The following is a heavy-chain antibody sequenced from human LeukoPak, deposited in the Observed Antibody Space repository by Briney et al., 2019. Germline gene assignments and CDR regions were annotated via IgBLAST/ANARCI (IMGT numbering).Heavy chain of an antibody. D-gene: IGHD6-19*01. CDR2: IYTSGST. Sequence: PSETLSLTCTVSGGSISSGSYYWSWIRQPAGKGLEWIGRIYTSGSTNYNPSLKSRVTISVDTSKNQFSLKLSSVTAADTAVYYCARDRIAVDMNDAFDIWGQGTMVTVSS. CDR1: GGSISSGSYY. CDR3: ARDRIAVDMNDAFDI. J-gene: IGHJ3*02. V-gene: IGHV4-61*02.